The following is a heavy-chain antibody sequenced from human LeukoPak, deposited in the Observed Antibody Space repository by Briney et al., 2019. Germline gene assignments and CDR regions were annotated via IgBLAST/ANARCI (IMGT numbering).Heavy chain of an antibody. CDR3: ARAPRYDGRYYYYGMDV. CDR2: IIPIFGTA. D-gene: IGHD3-3*01. CDR1: RGTFSSYA. J-gene: IGHJ6*02. Sequence: GASVKVSCKASRGTFSSYAISWVRQAPGQGLEWMGGIIPIFGTANYAQKFQGRVTITADESTSTAYMELSSLRSEDTAVYYCARAPRYDGRYYYYGMDVWGQGTTVTVSS. V-gene: IGHV1-69*13.